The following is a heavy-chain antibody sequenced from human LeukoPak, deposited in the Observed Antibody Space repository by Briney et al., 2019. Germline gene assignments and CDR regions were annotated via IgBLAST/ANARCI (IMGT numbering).Heavy chain of an antibody. CDR3: VKDRWYFDY. V-gene: IGHV3-23*01. J-gene: IGHJ4*02. CDR1: GFTFSSYA. D-gene: IGHD3-16*02. CDR2: ISGSGAGT. Sequence: GGSLRLSCAASGFTFSSYAMTWVRQAPGKGLEWVSSISGSGAGTYYADSVEGRFTISRDNSKNTLYLQMNSLRADDTAVYYCVKDRWYFDYWGQGTLVTVSS.